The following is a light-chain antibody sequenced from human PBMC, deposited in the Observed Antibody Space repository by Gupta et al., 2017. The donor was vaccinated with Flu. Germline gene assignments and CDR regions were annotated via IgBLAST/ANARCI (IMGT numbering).Light chain of an antibody. CDR3: DSWKITSTYV. CDR2: EVT. J-gene: IGLJ1*01. CDR1: SSDVGKYNY. Sequence: SITISCTGTSSDVGKYNYVSWYQQHPGKAPKLMMYEVTDRPSGVSKRFSGSKSGNTASLTISGLQAKDEADYFCDSWKITSTYVFGGGTKVTVL. V-gene: IGLV2-14*01.